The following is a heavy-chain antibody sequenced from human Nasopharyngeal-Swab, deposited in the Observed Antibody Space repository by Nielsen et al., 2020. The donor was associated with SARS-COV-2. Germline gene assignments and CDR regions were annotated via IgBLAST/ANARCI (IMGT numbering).Heavy chain of an antibody. CDR2: IIPILPIT. CDR3: ARGGWLRRDYYYSYYYMDV. V-gene: IGHV1-69*10. CDR1: GGTFSSYG. D-gene: IGHD5-24*01. J-gene: IGHJ6*03. Sequence: SVKVSCKTSGGTFSSYGISWFRQAPGQGLEWMGGIIPILPITNYAQKFQDRVTITADKSTSTANMELSSLRSEDTAAYYCARGGWLRRDYYYSYYYMDVWGKGTTVTVSS.